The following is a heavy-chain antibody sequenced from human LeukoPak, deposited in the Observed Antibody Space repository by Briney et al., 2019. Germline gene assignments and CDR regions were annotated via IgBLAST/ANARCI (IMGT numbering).Heavy chain of an antibody. V-gene: IGHV3-53*01. CDR2: IYSGGST. CDR1: GFTVSSNY. CDR3: ASPNPRIAARPYYYYYMDV. Sequence: GGSLRLSCAASGFTVSSNYMSWVRQAPGKGLEWVSVIYSGGSTYYAGSVKGRFTISRDNSKNTLYLQMNSLRAEDTAVYYCASPNPRIAARPYYYYYMDVWGKGTTVTVSS. D-gene: IGHD6-6*01. J-gene: IGHJ6*03.